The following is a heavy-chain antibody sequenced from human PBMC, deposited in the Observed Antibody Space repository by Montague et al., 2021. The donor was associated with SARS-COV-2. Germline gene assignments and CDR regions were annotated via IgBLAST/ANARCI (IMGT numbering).Heavy chain of an antibody. CDR3: TRQLPSYCATNKCYPYYFDV. CDR2: ISKTGRT. J-gene: IGHJ4*02. Sequence: SETLSLTCTVSGVAVRRPSYDGHWSDLPSRMGLVCIPMISKTGRTYYNPSLRSRVSFSMDTSMNHFSLSLSSVTVADTAVYFCTRQLPSYCATNKCYPYYFDVWGQGALVSV. V-gene: IGHV4-39*01. CDR1: GVAVRRPSYD. D-gene: IGHD2-8*01.